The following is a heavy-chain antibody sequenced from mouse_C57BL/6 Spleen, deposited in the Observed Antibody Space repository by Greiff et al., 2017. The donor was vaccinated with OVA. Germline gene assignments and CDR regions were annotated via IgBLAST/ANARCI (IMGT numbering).Heavy chain of an antibody. CDR2: IRLKSDNYAT. J-gene: IGHJ2*01. V-gene: IGHV6-3*01. D-gene: IGHD2-4*01. CDR3: TDYEDY. Sequence: DVLLVASGGGLVQPGGSMKLSCVASGFTFSNYWMNWVRQSPEKGLEWVAQIRLKSDNYATHYAESVKGRFTISRDDSKSSVYLQMNNVRAEDTGIYYCTDYEDYWGQGTTLTVSS. CDR1: GFTFSNYW.